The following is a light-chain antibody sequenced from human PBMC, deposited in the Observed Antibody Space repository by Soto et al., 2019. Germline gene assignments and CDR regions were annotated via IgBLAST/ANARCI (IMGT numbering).Light chain of an antibody. J-gene: IGKJ1*01. CDR3: QQKAT. V-gene: IGKV3-15*01. CDR2: GAS. CDR1: QSVSSN. Sequence: EIVMTQSPATLSVSPGERATLSCRASQSVSSNLAWYQQKPGQAPRLLIYGASTRATGIPARFSGSGSGTEFTLTISSLQSEDFAVYYCQQKATFGQGTRWIS.